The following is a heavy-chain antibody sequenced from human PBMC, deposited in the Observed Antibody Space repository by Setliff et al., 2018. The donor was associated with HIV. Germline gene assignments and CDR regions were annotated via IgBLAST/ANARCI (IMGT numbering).Heavy chain of an antibody. CDR3: ARRWGIRGYSS. J-gene: IGHJ5*02. D-gene: IGHD5-18*01. CDR2: INHSGST. CDR1: GGSFSGYD. Sequence: SETLSLTCAVYGGSFSGYDWSWIRQPPGKGLGWIGEINHSGSTNYNPSLKSRVTISVDTSKNQFSLKLYSVTAADTSDCARRWGIRGYSSWGQGTLVTV. V-gene: IGHV4-34*01.